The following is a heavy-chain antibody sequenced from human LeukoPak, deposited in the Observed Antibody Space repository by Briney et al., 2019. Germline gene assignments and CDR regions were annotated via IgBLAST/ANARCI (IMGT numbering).Heavy chain of an antibody. CDR3: ARDLLQTNRLDGMDV. D-gene: IGHD2-15*01. CDR2: IWYDGSNK. CDR1: GFTFSSYG. Sequence: PGGSLRLSRAASGFTFSSYGMHWVRQAPGKGLEWVAVIWYDGSNKYYADSVKGRFTISRDNSKNTLYLQMNSLRAEDTAVYYCARDLLQTNRLDGMDVWGQGTTVTVSS. V-gene: IGHV3-33*01. J-gene: IGHJ6*02.